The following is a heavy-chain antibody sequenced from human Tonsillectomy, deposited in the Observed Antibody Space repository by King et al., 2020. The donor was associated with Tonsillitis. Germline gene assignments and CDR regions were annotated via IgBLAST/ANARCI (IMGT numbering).Heavy chain of an antibody. CDR3: VKDRGSGSYSGYYFDY. CDR1: GFTFSSYA. V-gene: IGHV3-64D*06. J-gene: IGHJ4*02. Sequence: EVQLVESGGGLVQPGGSLRLSCSASGFTFSSYAMHWVRQAPGKGPEYGSAMSSNGGSTYYADSVKGRFTISRDNSKNTLYLQMSSLRAEDTAVYYCVKDRGSGSYSGYYFDYWGQGTLVTVSS. CDR2: MSSNGGST. D-gene: IGHD1-26*01.